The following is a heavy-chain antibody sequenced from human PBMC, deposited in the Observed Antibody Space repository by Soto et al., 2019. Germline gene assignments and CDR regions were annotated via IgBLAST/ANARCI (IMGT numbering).Heavy chain of an antibody. J-gene: IGHJ6*03. CDR2: IRSKANSYAT. CDR1: GFTFSGSA. D-gene: IGHD3-10*01. CDR3: TSPYGSGSYYNGIYYYYMDV. V-gene: IGHV3-73*01. Sequence: GGSLRLSCAASGFTFSGSAMHWVRQASGKGLEWVGRIRSKANSYATAYAASVKGRFTISRDDSKNTAYLQMNSLKTEDTAVYYCTSPYGSGSYYNGIYYYYMDVWGKGTTVTVSS.